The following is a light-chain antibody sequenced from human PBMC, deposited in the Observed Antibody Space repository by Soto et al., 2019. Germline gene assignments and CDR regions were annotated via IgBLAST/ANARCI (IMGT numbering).Light chain of an antibody. J-gene: IGLJ2*01. Sequence: SALTQPASVSGSPGQSITISCAGTRDDIGAYDYVSWYQQHPGNAPKLLVYEVTNRPSGVSDRFSGSKSGNTASLTISGLQAEDEADYYCNSYTNSSVVVFGGGTKVTVL. V-gene: IGLV2-14*01. CDR1: RDDIGAYDY. CDR3: NSYTNSSVVV. CDR2: EVT.